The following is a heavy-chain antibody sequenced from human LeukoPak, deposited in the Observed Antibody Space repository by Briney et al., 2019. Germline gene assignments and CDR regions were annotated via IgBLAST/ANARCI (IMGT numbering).Heavy chain of an antibody. D-gene: IGHD6-13*01. CDR3: ARAKEQLVLPGL. J-gene: IGHJ4*02. CDR1: GYSISSGYY. CDR2: IYYSGST. V-gene: IGHV4-61*01. Sequence: SETLSLTCTVSGYSISSGYYWGWIRQPPGKGLEWIGYIYYSGSTNYNPSLKSRVTKSVDTSKNQFSLKLSSVTAADTAVYYCARAKEQLVLPGLWGQGTLVTVSS.